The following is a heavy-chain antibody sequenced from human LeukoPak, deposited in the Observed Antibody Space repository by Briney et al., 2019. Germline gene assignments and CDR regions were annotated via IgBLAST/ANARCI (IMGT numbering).Heavy chain of an antibody. CDR1: GFTLSSYA. D-gene: IGHD3-10*01. CDR2: IYSGGTT. J-gene: IGHJ4*02. Sequence: GGSLRLSCEVSGFTLSSYAMSWVRQAPGKGLEWVSVIYSGGTTHYADSVKGRFTISRDNSKNTLYLQMNSLRAEDTAVYYCARGNTGALDYWGQGTLVTVSS. CDR3: ARGNTGALDY. V-gene: IGHV3-66*01.